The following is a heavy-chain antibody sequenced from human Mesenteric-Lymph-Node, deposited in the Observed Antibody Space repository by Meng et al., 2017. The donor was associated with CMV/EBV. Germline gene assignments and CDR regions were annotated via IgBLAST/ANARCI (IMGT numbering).Heavy chain of an antibody. V-gene: IGHV3-15*01. Sequence: GESLKISCAASGFTFSNAWMSWVRQAPGKGLEWVGRVKSKTDGGTTDYGAPVKGRFTISRDDSKNTLYLQMNSLKTEDTAVYYCTTGSTSFLRNAFDIWGQGTMVTVSS. J-gene: IGHJ3*02. CDR3: TTGSTSFLRNAFDI. CDR2: VKSKTDGGTT. D-gene: IGHD5-12*01. CDR1: GFTFSNAW.